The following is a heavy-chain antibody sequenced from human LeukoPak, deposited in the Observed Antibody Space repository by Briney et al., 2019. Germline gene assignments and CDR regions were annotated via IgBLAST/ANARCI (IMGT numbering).Heavy chain of an antibody. V-gene: IGHV4-34*01. D-gene: IGHD6-13*01. CDR3: ARGPRYSSSWYTNYYFDY. J-gene: IGHJ4*02. Sequence: PGGSLRLSCAASGFTFSSYNMNWVRQPPGKGLEWIGEINHSGSTNYNPSLKSRVTISVDTSKNQFSLKLSSVTAADTAVYYCARGPRYSSSWYTNYYFDYWGQGTLVTVSS. CDR1: GFTFSSYN. CDR2: INHSGST.